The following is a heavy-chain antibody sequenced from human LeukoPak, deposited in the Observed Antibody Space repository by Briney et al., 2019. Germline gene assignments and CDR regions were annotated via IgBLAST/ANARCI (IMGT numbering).Heavy chain of an antibody. CDR3: ARTVARYQLLYPPTYNWFDP. V-gene: IGHV4-34*01. CDR2: INHSGST. Sequence: SETLSLTCAVYGGSFSGYYWSWIRRPPGKGLEWIGEINHSGSTNYNPSLKSRVTISVDTSKNQFSLELSSVTAADTAVYYCARTVARYQLLYPPTYNWFDPWGQGTLVTVSS. CDR1: GGSFSGYY. D-gene: IGHD2-2*02. J-gene: IGHJ5*02.